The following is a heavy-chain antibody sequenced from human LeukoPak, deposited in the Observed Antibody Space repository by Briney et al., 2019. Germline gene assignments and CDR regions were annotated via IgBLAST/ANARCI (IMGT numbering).Heavy chain of an antibody. CDR1: GFSFRSNA. D-gene: IGHD3-22*01. Sequence: GGSLRLSCSASGFSFRSNAMHWVRQAPGKGLEYVSGISSNGRSTSYAESVKGRFIISRDNSKNTLYLQMSSLRAEDTAVYHCVSTYHYDSSGYYPFDYWGQGSLVTVSS. J-gene: IGHJ4*02. CDR2: ISSNGRST. CDR3: VSTYHYDSSGYYPFDY. V-gene: IGHV3-64D*09.